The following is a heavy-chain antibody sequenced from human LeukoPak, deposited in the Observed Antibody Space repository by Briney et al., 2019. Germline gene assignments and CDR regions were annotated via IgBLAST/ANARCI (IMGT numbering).Heavy chain of an antibody. CDR1: GYTFTSYG. CDR2: ISAYNGNT. Sequence: ASVKVSCKASGYTFTSYGISWARQAPGQGLEWMGWISAYNGNTNYAQKLQGRVTMTTDTSTSTAYMELRSLRSDDTAVYYCARDLSLWFGELNIDYWGQGTLVTVSS. CDR3: ARDLSLWFGELNIDY. D-gene: IGHD3-10*01. V-gene: IGHV1-18*01. J-gene: IGHJ4*02.